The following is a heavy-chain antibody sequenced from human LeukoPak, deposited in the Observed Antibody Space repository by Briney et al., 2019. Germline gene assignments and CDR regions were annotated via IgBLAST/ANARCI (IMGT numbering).Heavy chain of an antibody. CDR1: GFTFSSYA. J-gene: IGHJ6*02. V-gene: IGHV3-23*01. Sequence: PGGSLRLSCAASGFTFSSYAMSWVRQAPGKGLEWVSGISGSGGSTYYADSVKGRFTISRDNSKNTLYLQMKSLRAEDTAVYYCAKHRGYSYGNYYDMHVWGQGTTVSVS. CDR2: ISGSGGST. CDR3: AKHRGYSYGNYYDMHV. D-gene: IGHD5-18*01.